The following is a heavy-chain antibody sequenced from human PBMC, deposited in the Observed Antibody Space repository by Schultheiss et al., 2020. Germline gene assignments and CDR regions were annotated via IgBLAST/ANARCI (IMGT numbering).Heavy chain of an antibody. CDR2: ISSSSSYI. CDR1: GFTFSSYS. Sequence: GGSLRLSCAASGFTFSSYSMNWVRQAPGKGLEWVSSISSSSSYIYYADSVKGRFTISRDNAKNSLYLQMNSLRAEDTAVYYCAKDLAILTMVTRGIDYWGQGTLVTVYS. J-gene: IGHJ4*02. CDR3: AKDLAILTMVTRGIDY. V-gene: IGHV3-21*04. D-gene: IGHD4-17*01.